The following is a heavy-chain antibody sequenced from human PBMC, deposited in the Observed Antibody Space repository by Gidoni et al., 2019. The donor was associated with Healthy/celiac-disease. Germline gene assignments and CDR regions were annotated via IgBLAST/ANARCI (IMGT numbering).Heavy chain of an antibody. V-gene: IGHV3-48*03. CDR2: ISSSGSTI. J-gene: IGHJ4*02. CDR1: GFTFSSYE. D-gene: IGHD6-13*01. CDR3: ARDVPYEGYRF. Sequence: EVQLVESGGGLVQPGGSLRLSCAASGFTFSSYEMNWVRQAPGKGLVWVSYISSSGSTIYYADSVKGRFTISRDNAKNSLYLQMNSLRAEDTAVYYCARDVPYEGYRFWGQGTLVTVSS.